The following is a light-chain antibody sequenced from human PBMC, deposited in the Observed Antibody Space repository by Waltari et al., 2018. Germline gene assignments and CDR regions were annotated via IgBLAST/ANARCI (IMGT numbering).Light chain of an antibody. V-gene: IGLV8-61*01. CDR1: FGSVLTSYY. Sequence: QTVVTQEPSFSVSPGGKVTLTLGLSFGSVLTSYYPSWYQQTPGQTPRTLIYSTNTRSSGVPDRFSGSILGNKAALTITGAHADDESDYYCVLYMGSGIWVFGGGTKLTVL. J-gene: IGLJ3*02. CDR3: VLYMGSGIWV. CDR2: STN.